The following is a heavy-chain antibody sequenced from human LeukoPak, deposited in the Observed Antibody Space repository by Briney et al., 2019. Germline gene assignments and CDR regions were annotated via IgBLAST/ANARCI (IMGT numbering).Heavy chain of an antibody. V-gene: IGHV1-46*03. J-gene: IGHJ4*02. CDR1: GYTFTSYY. CDR3: ARDLFAYCGGDCYSPFDY. CDR2: INPSGGST. D-gene: IGHD2-21*01. Sequence: SVKVSCKASGYTFTSYYMHWVRQAPGQGLEWMGIINPSGGSTSYAQKFQGRVTMTRDTSTSTVYMELSSLRSEDTAVYYCARDLFAYCGGDCYSPFDYWGQGTLVTVSS.